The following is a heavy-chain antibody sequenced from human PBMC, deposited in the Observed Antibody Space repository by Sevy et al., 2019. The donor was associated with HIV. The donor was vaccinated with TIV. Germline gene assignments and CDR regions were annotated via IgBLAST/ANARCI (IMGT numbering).Heavy chain of an antibody. J-gene: IGHJ1*01. CDR3: ARGRVAGTDLYFQH. Sequence: ASVKVSCKASGYTFTSYGISWVRQAPGQGLEWMGWISAYNGNTNYAQKLQGRVTMTTDTSTSTAYMELRGLRADDTAVYYGARGRVAGTDLYFQHWGQGTLVTVSS. D-gene: IGHD6-19*01. CDR2: ISAYNGNT. CDR1: GYTFTSYG. V-gene: IGHV1-18*01.